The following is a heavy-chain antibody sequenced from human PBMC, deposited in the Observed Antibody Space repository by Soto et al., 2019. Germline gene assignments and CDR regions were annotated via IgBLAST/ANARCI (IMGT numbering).Heavy chain of an antibody. Sequence: GGSLRLSYAASGFTFSNYAMTWVRQGPGKGLEWVSAISGSAGSTYYADSVKGRFTISRDNSKNTLYLRMNSLRAEDTAVYYCAKVRPLRDCTSTSCLGAFDIWGQGTMVTVSS. D-gene: IGHD2-2*01. J-gene: IGHJ3*02. CDR2: ISGSAGST. CDR1: GFTFSNYA. CDR3: AKVRPLRDCTSTSCLGAFDI. V-gene: IGHV3-23*01.